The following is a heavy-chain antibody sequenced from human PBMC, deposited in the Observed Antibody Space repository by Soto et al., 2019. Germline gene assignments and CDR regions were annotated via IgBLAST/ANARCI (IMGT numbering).Heavy chain of an antibody. CDR1: GFTFDDYA. Sequence: PGGSLRLSCAASGFTFDDYAMHWVRQAPGKGLDWVSGISWNNGNIGYADSVKGRFTISRDNAKNSLYLQMNSLRAEDTALYYCAKDRISIAVAGPFSYGMGVWGQGTTVTVSS. CDR2: ISWNNGNI. V-gene: IGHV3-9*01. J-gene: IGHJ6*02. D-gene: IGHD6-19*01. CDR3: AKDRISIAVAGPFSYGMGV.